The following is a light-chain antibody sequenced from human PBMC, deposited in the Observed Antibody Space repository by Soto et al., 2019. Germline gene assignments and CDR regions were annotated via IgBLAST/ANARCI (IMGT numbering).Light chain of an antibody. Sequence: QSALTQPASVSGSPGQSITISCTGISSDVGSYNIDSWYQQHPGKTPKLMIYEGSKRPSGVSNRFSGSKSGNTASLTISGLQAEDEADYYCCSYAGSSSFVVFGGGTKLTVL. J-gene: IGLJ3*02. CDR2: EGS. CDR3: CSYAGSSSFVV. V-gene: IGLV2-23*03. CDR1: SSDVGSYNI.